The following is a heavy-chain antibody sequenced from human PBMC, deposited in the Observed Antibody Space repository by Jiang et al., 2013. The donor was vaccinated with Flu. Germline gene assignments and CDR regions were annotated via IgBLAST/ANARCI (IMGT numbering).Heavy chain of an antibody. J-gene: IGHJ5*02. D-gene: IGHD7-27*01. CDR1: GYTFSTFW. V-gene: IGHV5-51*01. CDR2: IYPGDSDT. CDR3: ARPHNRSHWGWFGP. Sequence: GAEVKKPGESLKISCQVSGYTFSTFWIGWVRQMPGKGPECMGIIYPGDSDTRYSPSFQGQVTMSVDKSIDTAYLQWSSLKASDTAMYYCARPHNRSHWGWFGPWGQGTLVTVSS.